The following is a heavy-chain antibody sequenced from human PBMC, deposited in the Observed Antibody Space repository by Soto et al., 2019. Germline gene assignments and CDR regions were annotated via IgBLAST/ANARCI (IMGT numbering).Heavy chain of an antibody. Sequence: SETLSLTCTVSGASICGFYWSWIRKSAGKGLEWIGRIYATGTTDYNPSLKSRVMMSVDTSKKQFSLKLRSVTAADTAVYYCVRDGTKTLRDWFDPWGQGXSVTVYS. CDR3: VRDGTKTLRDWFDP. V-gene: IGHV4-4*07. D-gene: IGHD1-1*01. CDR2: IYATGTT. CDR1: GASICGFY. J-gene: IGHJ5*02.